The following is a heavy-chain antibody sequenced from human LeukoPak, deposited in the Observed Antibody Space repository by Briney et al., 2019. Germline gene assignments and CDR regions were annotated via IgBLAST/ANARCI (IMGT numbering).Heavy chain of an antibody. Sequence: PGGSLRLSCAASGFTFSSYWMHWVRQAPGKGLVWVSRINSDGSSTSYAGSVKGRFTISRDNAKNTLYLQMNSLRAEDTAVYYCARGGDYGANWFDPWGQGTLVTVSS. CDR3: ARGGDYGANWFDP. V-gene: IGHV3-74*01. J-gene: IGHJ5*02. CDR2: INSDGSST. D-gene: IGHD4-17*01. CDR1: GFTFSSYW.